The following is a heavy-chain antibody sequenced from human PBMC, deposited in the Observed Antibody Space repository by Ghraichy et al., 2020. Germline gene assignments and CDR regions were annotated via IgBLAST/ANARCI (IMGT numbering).Heavy chain of an antibody. D-gene: IGHD3-3*01. CDR1: GYSITSYY. CDR3: ARVDYWSGFYDY. CDR2: IFHSGYN. J-gene: IGHJ4*02. Sequence: ETLSLTCTVSGYSITSYYWSWIRQPPGKGLEWIGYIFHSGYNKYNPSLKSRVTISADTSKNQFSLKPSSVTAADTAVYYCARVDYWSGFYDYWGQGTQVTVSS. V-gene: IGHV4-59*01.